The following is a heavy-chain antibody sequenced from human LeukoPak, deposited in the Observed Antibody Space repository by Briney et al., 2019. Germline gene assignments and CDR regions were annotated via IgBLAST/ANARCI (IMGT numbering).Heavy chain of an antibody. J-gene: IGHJ4*02. D-gene: IGHD1-1*01. V-gene: IGHV3-53*01. CDR3: ARVSHVVKGTNALEYFDY. Sequence: PGGSLRLSCAASGFTFSSYSMNWVRQAPGKGLEWVSVIYSGGSTYYADSVKGRFTISRDNSKNTLYLQMNSLRAEDTAVYYCARVSHVVKGTNALEYFDYWGQGTLVTVSS. CDR2: IYSGGST. CDR1: GFTFSSYS.